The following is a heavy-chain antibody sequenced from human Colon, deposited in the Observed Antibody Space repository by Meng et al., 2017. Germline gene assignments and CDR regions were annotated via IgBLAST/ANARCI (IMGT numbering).Heavy chain of an antibody. CDR3: ARDSGYDKNWFDP. D-gene: IGHD5-12*01. CDR1: GGSVISNSYY. CDR2: IYYSGST. V-gene: IGHV4-61*01. Sequence: VQLQESGPGLVTPSETLSLTCTVSGGSVISNSYYWSWIRQPPGKGLKWIGFIYYSGSTNYNPSLKSRVTISVDTSKNQFSLKVSSVTAADTAVYYCARDSGYDKNWFDPWGQGTLVTVSS. J-gene: IGHJ5*02.